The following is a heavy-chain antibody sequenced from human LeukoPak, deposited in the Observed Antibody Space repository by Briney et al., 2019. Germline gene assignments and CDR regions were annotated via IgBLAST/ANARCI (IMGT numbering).Heavy chain of an antibody. Sequence: SETLSLTCTVSGGSISSSSYYWGWIRQPPGKGLEWIGSIYYSGSTYYNPSLKSRVTISVDTSKNQFSLKLSSVTAADTAVYYCARHKGIVGAPLPSNAFDIWGQGTMVTVSS. D-gene: IGHD1-26*01. V-gene: IGHV4-39*01. CDR3: ARHKGIVGAPLPSNAFDI. J-gene: IGHJ3*02. CDR1: GGSISSSSYY. CDR2: IYYSGST.